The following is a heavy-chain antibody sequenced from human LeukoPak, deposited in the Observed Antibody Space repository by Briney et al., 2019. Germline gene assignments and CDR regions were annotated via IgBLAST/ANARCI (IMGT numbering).Heavy chain of an antibody. CDR3: SRTQKVLRFLEWLLAY. CDR1: GYTFTSSG. CDR2: ISAYNGNT. J-gene: IGHJ4*02. D-gene: IGHD3-3*01. Sequence: GASVKVSCKASGYTFTSSGISWVRQAPGQGLEWMRWISAYNGNTNYAQKLQGRVTMTTDTSTSTAYMELRSLRSDDTAVYYCSRTQKVLRFLEWLLAYWGQGTLVTVSS. V-gene: IGHV1-18*01.